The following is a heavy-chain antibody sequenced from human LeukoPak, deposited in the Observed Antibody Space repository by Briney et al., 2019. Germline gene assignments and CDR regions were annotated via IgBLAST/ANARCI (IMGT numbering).Heavy chain of an antibody. Sequence: GGSLRLSCAASGFTFSSYSMNWVRQAPGEGREGVSSISSSSSYIYYADSVKGRFTISRDNAKNSLYLQMNSLRAEDTAMYYCARATYPDCSSTSCYPDYWGQGTLVTVSS. CDR1: GFTFSSYS. D-gene: IGHD2-2*01. CDR2: ISSSSSYI. J-gene: IGHJ4*02. CDR3: ARATYPDCSSTSCYPDY. V-gene: IGHV3-21*01.